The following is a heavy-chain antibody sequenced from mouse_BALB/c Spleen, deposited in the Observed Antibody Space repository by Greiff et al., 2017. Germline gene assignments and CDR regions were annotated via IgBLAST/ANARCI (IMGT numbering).Heavy chain of an antibody. J-gene: IGHJ3*01. D-gene: IGHD4-1*01. V-gene: IGHV5-6-3*01. CDR2: INSNGGST. Sequence: EVQVVESGGGLVQPGGSLKLSCAASGFTFSSYGMSLVRQTPDKMLELVATINSNGGSTYYPDSVKGRFTISRDNAKNTLYLQMSSLKSEDTAMYYCERGKGNWDVWWAYWGQGTLVTVS. CDR1: GFTFSSYG. CDR3: ERGKGNWDVWWAY.